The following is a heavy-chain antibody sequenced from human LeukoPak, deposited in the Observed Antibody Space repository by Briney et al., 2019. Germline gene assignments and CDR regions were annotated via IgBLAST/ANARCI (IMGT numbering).Heavy chain of an antibody. Sequence: SVKVSCKASGGTFSSYAISWVRQAPGQGLEWMGGIIPIFGTANYAQKFQGRVTITTDESTSTAYMELSSLRSEDTAVYYCARQVYYYDSSGYYLYYFDYWGQGTLVTVSS. CDR2: IIPIFGTA. V-gene: IGHV1-69*05. CDR1: GGTFSSYA. D-gene: IGHD3-22*01. J-gene: IGHJ4*02. CDR3: ARQVYYYDSSGYYLYYFDY.